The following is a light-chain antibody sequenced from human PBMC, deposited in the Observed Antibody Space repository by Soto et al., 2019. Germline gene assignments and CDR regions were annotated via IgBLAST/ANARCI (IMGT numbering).Light chain of an antibody. CDR1: QTVRNNY. Sequence: EFVLTQSPGTLSLSPGERATLSCRASQTVRNNYLAWYQQKPGQAPRLLIYDASSRATGIPDRFSGGGSGTDFTLTISRLGPEDFAVYYCQQYGSLPYTFGQGTKVDIK. J-gene: IGKJ2*01. CDR3: QQYGSLPYT. CDR2: DAS. V-gene: IGKV3-20*01.